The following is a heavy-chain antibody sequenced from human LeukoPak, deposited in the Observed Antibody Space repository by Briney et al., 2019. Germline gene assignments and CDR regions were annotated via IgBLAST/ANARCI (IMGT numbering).Heavy chain of an antibody. D-gene: IGHD3-10*01. CDR1: GFTFSSYA. V-gene: IGHV3-23*01. CDR3: AKTLVWFGEPTPPYYFDY. J-gene: IGHJ4*02. CDR2: ISGSGGST. Sequence: GGSLRLSCAASGFTFSSYAMSWVRQAPGKGLEWVSAISGSGGSTYYADSVKGGFTISRDNSKNTLYLQMNSLRAEDTAVYYCAKTLVWFGEPTPPYYFDYWGQGTLVTVSS.